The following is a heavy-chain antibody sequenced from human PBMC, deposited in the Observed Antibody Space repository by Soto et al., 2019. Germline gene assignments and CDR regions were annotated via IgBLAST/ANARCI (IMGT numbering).Heavy chain of an antibody. J-gene: IGHJ6*02. CDR1: GYTFTSYG. CDR3: ARDRHPVWFGESAYDYGMDV. Sequence: QVQLVQSGAEVKKPGASVKVSCKASGYTFTSYGISWVRQAPGQGLEWMGWISAYNGNTNYAQKLQGRVTMTTDTSTSTAYMELRRLRSDGTAVYYCARDRHPVWFGESAYDYGMDVWGQGTTVTVSS. V-gene: IGHV1-18*01. D-gene: IGHD3-10*01. CDR2: ISAYNGNT.